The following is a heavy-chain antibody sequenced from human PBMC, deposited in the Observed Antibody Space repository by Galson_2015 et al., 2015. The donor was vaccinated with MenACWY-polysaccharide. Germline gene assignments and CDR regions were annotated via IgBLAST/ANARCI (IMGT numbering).Heavy chain of an antibody. CDR2: ISAFSGNT. V-gene: IGHV1-18*01. CDR1: GYTFTNYG. J-gene: IGHJ4*02. D-gene: IGHD2-8*02. Sequence: QSGAEVKKPGASVRISCKTSGYTFTNYGVTWVRQAPGQGLEWMGWISAFSGNTDYAQKFQGRVTMTIETSTATGFMELRSLRFDDTAVYYCARVDRYCTGLSCLDYWGQGALVTVSS. CDR3: ARVDRYCTGLSCLDY.